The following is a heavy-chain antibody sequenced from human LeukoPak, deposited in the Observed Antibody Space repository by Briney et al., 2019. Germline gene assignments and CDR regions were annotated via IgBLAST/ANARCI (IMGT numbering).Heavy chain of an antibody. CDR2: ISGSGGST. Sequence: GGSLRLSCAASGFTFSSYAMSWVRQAPGKGLEWVSAISGSGGSTYYADSVKGRFTISRDNAKNSLYLQMNSLRAEDTAVYYCARGKATRLVNWFDPWGQGTLVTVSS. CDR1: GFTFSSYA. V-gene: IGHV3-23*01. CDR3: ARGKATRLVNWFDP. J-gene: IGHJ5*02. D-gene: IGHD6-25*01.